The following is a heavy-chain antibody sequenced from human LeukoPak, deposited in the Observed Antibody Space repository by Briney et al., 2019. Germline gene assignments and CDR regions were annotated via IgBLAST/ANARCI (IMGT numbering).Heavy chain of an antibody. CDR3: ARGYGYNYYFDY. V-gene: IGHV3-48*04. Sequence: PGGSLRLSCAASGFTFSSYSMNWVRQAPGKGLEWVSYISSSSTIYYADSVKGRFTISRDNAKNSLYLQMNSLRAEDTAVYYCARGYGYNYYFDYWGQGTLVTVSS. CDR1: GFTFSSYS. D-gene: IGHD5-24*01. J-gene: IGHJ4*02. CDR2: ISSSSTI.